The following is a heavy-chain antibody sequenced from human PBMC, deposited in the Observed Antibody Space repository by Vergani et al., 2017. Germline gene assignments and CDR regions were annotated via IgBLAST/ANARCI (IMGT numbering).Heavy chain of an antibody. V-gene: IGHV4-59*01. J-gene: IGHJ5*02. CDR1: GGSISSYY. D-gene: IGHD1-7*01. CDR2: IYYSGST. Sequence: QVQLQESGPGLVKPSETLSLTCTVSGGSISSYYWSWIRQPPGKGLEWIGYIYYSGSTNYNPSLKSRVTISVDTSKNQFSLKLSSVTAADTAVYYCAGEYNWNYMGWFDPWGQGTLVTVSS. CDR3: AGEYNWNYMGWFDP.